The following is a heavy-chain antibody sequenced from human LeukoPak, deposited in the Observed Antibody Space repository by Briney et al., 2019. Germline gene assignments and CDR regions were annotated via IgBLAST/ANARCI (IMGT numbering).Heavy chain of an antibody. CDR2: INHSGST. J-gene: IGHJ5*01. D-gene: IGHD6-13*01. CDR3: ARGSAAGLENWFDS. V-gene: IGHV4-34*01. CDR1: GGSFSGYY. Sequence: SETLSLTCAVYGGSFSGYYWSWIRQPPGKGLEWIGEINHSGSTNYNPSLKSRVTISVDTSKNQFSLKLSSVTAADTAVYYCARGSAAGLENWFDSWGQGTLVTVSS.